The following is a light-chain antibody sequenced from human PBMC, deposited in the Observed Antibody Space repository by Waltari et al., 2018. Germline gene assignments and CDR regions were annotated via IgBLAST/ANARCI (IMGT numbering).Light chain of an antibody. Sequence: DIQMTQSPSSLSASVGDRVTITCRASQSISSSLNWYQQKPGKAPKLLIYAASSLQSGVPSRFSGSGSGTDFTLTISSLQPEDFATYFCQQSYDTLRFTFGPGTKVDIK. CDR3: QQSYDTLRFT. CDR1: QSISSS. CDR2: AAS. V-gene: IGKV1-39*01. J-gene: IGKJ3*01.